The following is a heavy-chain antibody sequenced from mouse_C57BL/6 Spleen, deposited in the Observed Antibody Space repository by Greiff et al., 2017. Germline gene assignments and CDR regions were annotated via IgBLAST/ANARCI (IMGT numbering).Heavy chain of an antibody. CDR2: INPNNGGT. Sequence: VQLQQSGPELVKPGASVKISCKASGYTFTDYYMNWVKQSHGKSLEWIGDINPNNGGTSYNQKFKGKATLTVDKSSSTAYMELRSLTSEDSAVYYCARNYYSNAMDYWGQGTSVTVSS. CDR1: GYTFTDYY. J-gene: IGHJ4*01. CDR3: ARNYYSNAMDY. D-gene: IGHD2-5*01. V-gene: IGHV1-26*01.